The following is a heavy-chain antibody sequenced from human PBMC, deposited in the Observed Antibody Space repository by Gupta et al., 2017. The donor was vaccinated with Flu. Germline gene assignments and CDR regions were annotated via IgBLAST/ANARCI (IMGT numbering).Heavy chain of an antibody. CDR3: ARGYSGSYVSPYYFDY. V-gene: IGHV4-39*01. CDR1: GGSISSSSYY. J-gene: IGHJ4*02. D-gene: IGHD1-26*01. CDR2: IYYSGST. Sequence: QLQLQESGPGLVKPSETLSLTRTVSGGSISSSSYYWGWIRQPPGKGLEWIGSIYYSGSTYYNPSLKSRVTISVDTSKNQFSLKLSSVTAADTAVYYCARGYSGSYVSPYYFDYWGQGTLVTVSS.